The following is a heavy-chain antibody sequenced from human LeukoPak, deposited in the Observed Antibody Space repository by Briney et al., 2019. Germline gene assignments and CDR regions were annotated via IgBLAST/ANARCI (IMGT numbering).Heavy chain of an antibody. J-gene: IGHJ4*02. Sequence: ASVKVSCKASGGTFSSYAISWVRQAPGQGLEWMGGINPNSGGTNYAQKFQGRVTMTRDTSISTAYMELSRLRSDDTAVYYCARDEKVGATDYWGQGTLVTVSS. CDR3: ARDEKVGATDY. CDR2: INPNSGGT. V-gene: IGHV1-2*02. CDR1: GGTFSSYA. D-gene: IGHD1-26*01.